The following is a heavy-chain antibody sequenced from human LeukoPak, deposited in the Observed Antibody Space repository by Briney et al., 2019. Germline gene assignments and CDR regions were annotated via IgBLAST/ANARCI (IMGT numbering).Heavy chain of an antibody. CDR1: GFTFSSYG. Sequence: GSLRLSCAASGFTFSSYGMSWVRQAPGKGLEWIGEINHSGSTNYNPSLKSRVTISVDTSKNQFSLKLSSVTAADTAVYYCAKLDCGGDCYFGYWGQGTLVTVSS. V-gene: IGHV4-34*08. J-gene: IGHJ4*02. D-gene: IGHD2-21*02. CDR3: AKLDCGGDCYFGY. CDR2: INHSGST.